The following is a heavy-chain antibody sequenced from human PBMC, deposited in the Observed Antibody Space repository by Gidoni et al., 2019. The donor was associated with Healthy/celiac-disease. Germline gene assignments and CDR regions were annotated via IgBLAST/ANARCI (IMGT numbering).Heavy chain of an antibody. CDR2: FIPLFGTA. D-gene: IGHD3-3*01. V-gene: IGHV1-69*01. CDR1: GANLSTDA. CDR3: ARGELPYDFWTGLFDY. J-gene: IGHJ4*02. Sequence: VQLVQSGAVVKKPGSSVKVCCTASGANLSTDATRWVRQAPGQGLEWMGGFIPLFGTANYAQKFQGRVTITADESTSTAYMELSSLRSEDTAVYYCARGELPYDFWTGLFDYWGQGTLVTVSS.